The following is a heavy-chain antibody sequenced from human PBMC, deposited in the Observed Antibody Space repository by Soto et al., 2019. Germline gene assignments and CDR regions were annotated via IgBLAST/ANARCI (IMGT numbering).Heavy chain of an antibody. CDR1: GFTFSNYG. V-gene: IGHV3-30*18. J-gene: IGHJ4*02. Sequence: QVQLVESGGGVVQPGGSLRLSCAASGFTFSNYGIHWVRQSPGKGLEWVSLISRDGRDTYYADSVKGRFTISRDNSKNTLYLHLNSLRPDDTAVYYCAKDHGYTYGWENFCDYWGQGTLVAVSS. D-gene: IGHD5-18*01. CDR2: ISRDGRDT. CDR3: AKDHGYTYGWENFCDY.